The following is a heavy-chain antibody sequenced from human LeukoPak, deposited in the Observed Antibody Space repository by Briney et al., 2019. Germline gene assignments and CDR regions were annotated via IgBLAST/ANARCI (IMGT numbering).Heavy chain of an antibody. D-gene: IGHD6-13*01. CDR2: MNPDSGNT. Sequence: ASVKVSCKASGHTFTSYDINWVRQTTGQGLEWMGWMNPDSGNTGYAQKFQGRVTMTRNPSISTAYMELSSLTSEDTAVYYCARRIAAAGVGIVYWGQGTLVTVSS. V-gene: IGHV1-8*01. J-gene: IGHJ4*02. CDR1: GHTFTSYD. CDR3: ARRIAAAGVGIVY.